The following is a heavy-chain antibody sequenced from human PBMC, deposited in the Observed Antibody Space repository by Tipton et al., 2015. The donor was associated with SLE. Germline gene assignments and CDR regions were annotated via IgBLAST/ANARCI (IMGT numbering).Heavy chain of an antibody. CDR1: GYSVSSSTHY. Sequence: TLSLTCSVSGYSVSSSTHYWAWIRQPPGKGLEWIANVFYTGSTYYNPSLNSPVTISIDTSKNQFSLKLSSVTAADTAVYFCAREVRQLLIYFDSWGQGTLVTVSS. CDR2: VFYTGST. V-gene: IGHV4-39*07. J-gene: IGHJ4*02. CDR3: AREVRQLLIYFDS. D-gene: IGHD6-6*01.